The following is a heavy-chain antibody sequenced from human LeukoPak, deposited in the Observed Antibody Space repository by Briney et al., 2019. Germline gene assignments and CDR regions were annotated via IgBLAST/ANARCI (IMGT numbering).Heavy chain of an antibody. CDR2: MNPNSGNT. J-gene: IGHJ6*04. CDR1: GYTFTSYD. V-gene: IGHV1-8*01. CDR3: ARGGDDILTGSMDV. D-gene: IGHD3-9*01. Sequence: ASVKVSCKASGYTFTSYDISWVRQATGQGLEWMGWMNPNSGNTGYAQKFQGRVTMTRNTSISTAYMELSSLRSEDTAVYYCARGGDDILTGSMDVWGKGTTVTVSS.